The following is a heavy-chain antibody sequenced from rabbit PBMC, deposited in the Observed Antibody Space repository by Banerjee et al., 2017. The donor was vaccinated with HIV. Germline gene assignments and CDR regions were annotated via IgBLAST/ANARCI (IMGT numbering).Heavy chain of an antibody. CDR3: ARDGTAYAGYGYAGFNL. J-gene: IGHJ4*01. Sequence: QGQLEESGGDLVKPEGSLTLTCTASGFSFSSSYWICWVRQAPGKGLEWIACIYTGSGSTYYASWAKGRFTISKTSSTTVTLQMTSLIAADTATYFCARDGTAYAGYGYAGFNLWGPGTLVTVS. V-gene: IGHV1S45*01. D-gene: IGHD6-1*01. CDR2: IYTGSGST. CDR1: GFSFSSSYW.